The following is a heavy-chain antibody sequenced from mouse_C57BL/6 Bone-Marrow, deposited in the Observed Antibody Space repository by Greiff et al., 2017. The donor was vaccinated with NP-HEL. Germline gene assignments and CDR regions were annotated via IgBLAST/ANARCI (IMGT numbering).Heavy chain of an antibody. J-gene: IGHJ3*01. V-gene: IGHV1-26*01. Sequence: VQLQQSGPELVKPGASVKISCKASGYTFTDYYMNWVKQSHGKSLEWIGDINPNNGGTSYNQKFKGKATLTVDKSSSTAYMELRSLTSEDSAVYYCARWAGTPFAYWGQGTLVTVSA. CDR2: INPNNGGT. CDR3: ARWAGTPFAY. CDR1: GYTFTDYY. D-gene: IGHD4-1*01.